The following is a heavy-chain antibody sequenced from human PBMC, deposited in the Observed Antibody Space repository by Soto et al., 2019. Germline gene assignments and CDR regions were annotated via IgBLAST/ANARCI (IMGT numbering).Heavy chain of an antibody. CDR2: INHSGST. J-gene: IGHJ4*02. V-gene: IGHV4-34*01. Sequence: PSETLSLTCAVYGGSFSGYYWSWIRQPPGKGLEWIGEINHSGSTNYNPSLKSRVTISVDTSKNQFSLKLSSVTAADTAVYYCASPRRDSSGYYYDYWGQGTLVTVSS. D-gene: IGHD3-22*01. CDR1: GGSFSGYY. CDR3: ASPRRDSSGYYYDY.